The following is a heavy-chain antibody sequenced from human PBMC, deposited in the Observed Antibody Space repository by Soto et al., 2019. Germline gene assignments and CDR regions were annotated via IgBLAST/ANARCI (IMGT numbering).Heavy chain of an antibody. D-gene: IGHD2-8*02. CDR1: GFIFSDYE. Sequence: EAELVESGGGLVQPGGSLTLSCAASGFIFSDYEVDWVHQAPGRGPEWISYISDGGTTIYYAASVKGRFTISRDDAKKSLYLHMNNLRVDDTAIYFCVKEYCTGGTCFDAFDLWGQGTVVTVSS. V-gene: IGHV3-48*03. CDR3: VKEYCTGGTCFDAFDL. J-gene: IGHJ3*01. CDR2: ISDGGTTI.